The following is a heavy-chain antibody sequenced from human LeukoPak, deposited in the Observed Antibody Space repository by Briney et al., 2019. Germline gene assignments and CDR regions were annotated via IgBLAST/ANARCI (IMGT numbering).Heavy chain of an antibody. J-gene: IGHJ4*02. CDR3: ARDDSDYFDY. CDR2: IKQDGGEK. CDR1: EFTFRNYG. D-gene: IGHD4-11*01. V-gene: IGHV3-7*01. Sequence: GGSLRLSCAASEFTFRNYGMHWVRQAPGKGLEWVANIKQDGGEKYYVDSVKGRFTISRDNAKNSLYLQMNSLRAEDTAVYYCARDDSDYFDYWGQGTLVTVSS.